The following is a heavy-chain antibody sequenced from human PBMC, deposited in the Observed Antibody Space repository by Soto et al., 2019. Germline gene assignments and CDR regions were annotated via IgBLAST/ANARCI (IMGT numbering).Heavy chain of an antibody. CDR2: IIPILGRA. V-gene: IGHV1-69*08. Sequence: QVQLVQSGAEVKKPGSSVKVSCKASGGTFSSYTISWVRQAPGQGLEWMGRIIPILGRANYAQKCQGRVTIDADKPTSTAYKELRSMRAEDTAVYYCAREEGGITRVRGDHYYYYGMDVWGQGTTVTVSS. J-gene: IGHJ6*02. CDR3: AREEGGITRVRGDHYYYYGMDV. D-gene: IGHD3-10*01. CDR1: GGTFSSYT.